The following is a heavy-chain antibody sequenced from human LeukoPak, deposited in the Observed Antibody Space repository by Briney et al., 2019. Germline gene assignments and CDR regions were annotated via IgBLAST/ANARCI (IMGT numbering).Heavy chain of an antibody. J-gene: IGHJ5*02. CDR1: GFTFSTYW. Sequence: GGSLRLSCAASGFTFSTYWMTWVRQAPGKGLEWVSAISGSGSSTYYGDSVKGRFTISRDNSKNTLYLQMNSLRAEDTAVYYCAKSGGYCSSTSCPPDPWGQGTLVTVSS. D-gene: IGHD2-2*01. CDR2: ISGSGSST. V-gene: IGHV3-23*01. CDR3: AKSGGYCSSTSCPPDP.